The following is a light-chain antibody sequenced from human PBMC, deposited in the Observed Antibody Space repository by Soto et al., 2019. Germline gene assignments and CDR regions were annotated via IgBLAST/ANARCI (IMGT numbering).Light chain of an antibody. CDR2: GAT. CDR3: QQCNNWRWT. V-gene: IGKV3-15*01. Sequence: EIVMTQSPATLSVSPGERATLACRASQSVSSNLAWYQQKPGQAPRLLIYGATTRATGIPARFSGSGSGTEFTLTISCLQSEDFADCYCQQCNNWRWTFGKGTKVEIK. CDR1: QSVSSN. J-gene: IGKJ1*01.